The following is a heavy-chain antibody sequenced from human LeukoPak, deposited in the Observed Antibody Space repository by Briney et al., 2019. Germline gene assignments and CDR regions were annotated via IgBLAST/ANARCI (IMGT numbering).Heavy chain of an antibody. J-gene: IGHJ4*02. V-gene: IGHV3-20*04. D-gene: IGHD3-22*01. CDR3: ARRRAYYESSASFDY. CDR2: LNWNGGST. Sequence: PGGSLRLSCAASGFTFDDYGMSWVRQAPEKGLERVSGLNWNGGSTGYADSVKGRFTISRDNAKNSLYLQMNSLRAEDTALYYCARRRAYYESSASFDYWGQGTLVTVSS. CDR1: GFTFDDYG.